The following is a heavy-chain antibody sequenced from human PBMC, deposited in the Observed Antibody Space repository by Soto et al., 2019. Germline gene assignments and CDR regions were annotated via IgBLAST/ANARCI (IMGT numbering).Heavy chain of an antibody. D-gene: IGHD2-15*01. Sequence: GESLKISCKGSGYSFTSYWISWVHQMPGKGLEWMGRIDPSDSYTNYSPSFQGHVTISADKSISTAYLQWSSLKASDTAMYYCGSLYCFPWRAYSYNGIYFWGKGNTVTVSS. CDR2: IDPSDSYT. CDR3: GSLYCFPWRAYSYNGIYF. J-gene: IGHJ6*04. CDR1: GYSFTSYW. V-gene: IGHV5-10-1*01.